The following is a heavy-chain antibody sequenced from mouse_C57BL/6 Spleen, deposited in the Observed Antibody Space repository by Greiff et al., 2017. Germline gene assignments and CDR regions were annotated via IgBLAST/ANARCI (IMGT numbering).Heavy chain of an antibody. D-gene: IGHD3-1*01. CDR1: GYSFTGYY. CDR2: INPSTGGT. CDR3: ARSIYSGDYFDY. J-gene: IGHJ2*01. Sequence: VQLQQSGPELVKPGASVKISCKASGYSFTGYYMNWVKQSPEKSLEWIGEINPSTGGTTSNQKFKAKATLTVDKSSSTAYMQLKSLTSEDSAVYYCARSIYSGDYFDYWGQGTTLTVSS. V-gene: IGHV1-42*01.